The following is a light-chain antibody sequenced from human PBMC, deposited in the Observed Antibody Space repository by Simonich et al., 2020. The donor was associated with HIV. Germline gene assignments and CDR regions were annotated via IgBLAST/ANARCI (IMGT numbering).Light chain of an antibody. CDR2: GAS. CDR1: QSVASN. Sequence: EILMTQSPATLSVSPGERATLSCRTSQSVASNLAWYQQKPGQAPRLLIYGASSRATGIPARFSGSGFGTEFTLTISSMQSEDFAVYYCQQYNNWPLYTFGQGTKLEIK. CDR3: QQYNNWPLYT. J-gene: IGKJ2*01. V-gene: IGKV3-15*01.